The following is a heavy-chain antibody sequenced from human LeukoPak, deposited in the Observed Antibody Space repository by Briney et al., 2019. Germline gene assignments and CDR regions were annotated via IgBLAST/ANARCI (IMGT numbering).Heavy chain of an antibody. V-gene: IGHV1-24*01. D-gene: IGHD3-22*01. CDR3: ATEYYYDSSGYYWRAFDI. CDR1: GYTLTELS. J-gene: IGHJ3*02. Sequence: GASVKVSCKVSGYTLTELSMHWVRQAPGKGLEWMGGFDPEDGKTIYAQKFQGRVTMTEDTSTDTAYMELSSLRSEDTAVYYCATEYYYDSSGYYWRAFDIWGQGTMVTVSS. CDR2: FDPEDGKT.